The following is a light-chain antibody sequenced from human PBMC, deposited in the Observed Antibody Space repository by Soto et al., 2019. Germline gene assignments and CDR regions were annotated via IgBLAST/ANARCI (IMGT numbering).Light chain of an antibody. CDR2: DAS. Sequence: EIQMPQAPSTLVASVGNKITITCRASQGIRRWLAWYQQKPGKAPKLLIYDASNLESGVPSRFSGSGSGTEFTLTISSLQSDDFATYYCQQYNSLWTFGQDTKVDIK. CDR3: QQYNSLWT. V-gene: IGKV1-5*01. J-gene: IGKJ1*01. CDR1: QGIRRW.